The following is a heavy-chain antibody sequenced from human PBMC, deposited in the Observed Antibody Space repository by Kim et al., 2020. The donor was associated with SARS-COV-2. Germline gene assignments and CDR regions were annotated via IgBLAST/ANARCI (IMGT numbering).Heavy chain of an antibody. CDR3: ANDLGLLRDYRSSLFDY. CDR2: ISWNSGTI. J-gene: IGHJ4*02. Sequence: GGSLRLSCAASGFNFDDYAMHWVRQVPGKGLEWVSGISWNSGTIGYADSVKGRFTISRDNAKSSLYLQMNSLRAEDTALYYCANDLGLLRDYRSSLFDYWGEGTLVTLSS. V-gene: IGHV3-9*01. CDR1: GFNFDDYA. D-gene: IGHD6-6*01.